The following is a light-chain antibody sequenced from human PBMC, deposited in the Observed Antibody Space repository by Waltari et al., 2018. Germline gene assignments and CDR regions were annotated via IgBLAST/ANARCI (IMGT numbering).Light chain of an antibody. CDR3: SSKSSNDVVL. CDR1: SNDVGGYNS. J-gene: IGLJ2*01. CDR2: DVS. Sequence: QSALTQPASVSGSPGQSVTIFCAGTSNDVGGYNSVSWYQEHPGQAPRVIIYDVSARTSGVSDRFSGSKSGNTASLPISGLQAEDEADYYCSSKSSNDVVLLGGGTKLTVL. V-gene: IGLV2-14*01.